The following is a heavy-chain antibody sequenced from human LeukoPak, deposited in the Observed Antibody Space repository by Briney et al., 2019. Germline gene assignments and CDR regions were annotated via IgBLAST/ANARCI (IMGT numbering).Heavy chain of an antibody. Sequence: QPGGSLRLSCAASGFTFSSYAMSWVRQAPGKGLEWVSAISGSGGSTYYADSVKGRFTISRDNSKNTLYLQMNSLRAEDTAVYYCAKVVGYSSGYYYPFDYWGQGTLVTVSS. CDR3: AKVVGYSSGYYYPFDY. CDR2: ISGSGGST. J-gene: IGHJ4*02. D-gene: IGHD3-22*01. V-gene: IGHV3-23*01. CDR1: GFTFSSYA.